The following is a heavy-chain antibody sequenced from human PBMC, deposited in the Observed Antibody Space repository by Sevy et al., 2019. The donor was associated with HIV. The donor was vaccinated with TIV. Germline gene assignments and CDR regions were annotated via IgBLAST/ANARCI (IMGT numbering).Heavy chain of an antibody. CDR3: ARGECSSSSCYYYYGMDV. J-gene: IGHJ6*02. CDR2: INTNTGNP. Sequence: ASVKVSCKASGYTFTSYVMNWVRQAPGQGLEWMGWINTNTGNPTYAQGFTGRFVFSLDTSVSTAYLQISSLKAEDTAVYYCARGECSSSSCYYYYGMDVWGQGATVTVS. D-gene: IGHD2-2*01. CDR1: GYTFTSYV. V-gene: IGHV7-4-1*02.